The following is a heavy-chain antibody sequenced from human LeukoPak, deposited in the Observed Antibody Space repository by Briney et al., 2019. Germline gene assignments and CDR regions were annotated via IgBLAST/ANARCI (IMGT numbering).Heavy chain of an antibody. V-gene: IGHV3-21*01. CDR3: ASRVDYYDSSGPGFDAFDI. CDR2: ISSSSSYI. Sequence: GGSLRLSCAASGFTFSSYSMNWVRQAPGKGLEWVSSISSSSSYIYYADSVKGRFTISGDNAKNSLYLQMNSLRAEDTAVYYCASRVDYYDSSGPGFDAFDIWGQGTMVTVSS. J-gene: IGHJ3*02. D-gene: IGHD3-22*01. CDR1: GFTFSSYS.